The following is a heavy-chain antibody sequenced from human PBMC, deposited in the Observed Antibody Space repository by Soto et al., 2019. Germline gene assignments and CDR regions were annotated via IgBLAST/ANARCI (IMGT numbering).Heavy chain of an antibody. CDR1: GGSISSSNW. V-gene: IGHV4-4*02. CDR2: IYHSGST. D-gene: IGHD3-10*01. CDR3: ARDPLLYYYGSGSYRSGFDY. Sequence: SETLSLTCAVSGGSISSSNWWSWVRQPPGKGLEWIGEIYHSGSTNYNPSLKSRVTISVDKSKNQFSLKLSSVTAADTAVYYCARDPLLYYYGSGSYRSGFDYWGQGTLVTVSS. J-gene: IGHJ4*02.